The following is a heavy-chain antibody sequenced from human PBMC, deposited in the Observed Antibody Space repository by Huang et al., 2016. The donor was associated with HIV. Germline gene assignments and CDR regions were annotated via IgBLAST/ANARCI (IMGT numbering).Heavy chain of an antibody. CDR1: GYTFTSYG. J-gene: IGHJ3*02. Sequence: QIQLMQSGPELKQPGASVKVSCKASGYTFTSYGIPWGRQAPGQGPEWMGWISASRCDTKYAQKFQGRVTLTTDTSTNIAYMELRSLRSDDTAKYYCARDPKYHRIGYYRQRRGIDIWGQGTMVIVSS. D-gene: IGHD3-22*01. CDR2: ISASRCDT. CDR3: ARDPKYHRIGYYRQRRGIDI. V-gene: IGHV1-18*01.